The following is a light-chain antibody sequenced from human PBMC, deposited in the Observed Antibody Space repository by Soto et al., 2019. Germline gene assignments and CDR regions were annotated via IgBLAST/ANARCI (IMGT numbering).Light chain of an antibody. CDR1: SSDVGSYNL. CDR2: EGS. J-gene: IGLJ3*02. Sequence: QSALTQPASVSGSPGQSITISCTGTSSDVGSYNLVSWYQQHPGKAPKLMIYEGSKRPSGVSNRFSGSKSGNTASLTISGLQAEDEADYYCCSYAGSSTCWVFGGGTKLIVL. V-gene: IGLV2-23*01. CDR3: CSYAGSSTCWV.